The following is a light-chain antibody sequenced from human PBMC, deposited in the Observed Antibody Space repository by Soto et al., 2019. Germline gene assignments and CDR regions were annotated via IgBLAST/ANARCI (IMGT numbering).Light chain of an antibody. CDR2: KAS. J-gene: IGKJ5*01. CDR1: QSISSW. V-gene: IGKV1-5*03. CDR3: QQLNSYPFT. Sequence: DIQMTQSPSSLSASVGDRVTIPCRASQSISSWLAWYQQKPGKAPKLLIYKASTLESGVPSRFSGSGSGTDFTLTISSLQPEDFATYYCQQLNSYPFTFGQGTRLEIK.